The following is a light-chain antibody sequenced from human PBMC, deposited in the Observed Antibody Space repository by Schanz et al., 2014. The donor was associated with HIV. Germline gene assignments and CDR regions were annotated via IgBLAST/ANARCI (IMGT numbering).Light chain of an antibody. V-gene: IGLV1-40*01. Sequence: QSVLTQPPSVSGAPGQRVTISCAGRSSNIGAGYDVHWYQQFPRTAPKLLIFANNNRPSGVPDRFSGSKSGTSASLAITGLQAEDEADYYCAAWDDSLNGLMFGGGTKVTVL. CDR3: AAWDDSLNGLM. J-gene: IGLJ3*02. CDR1: SSNIGAGYD. CDR2: ANN.